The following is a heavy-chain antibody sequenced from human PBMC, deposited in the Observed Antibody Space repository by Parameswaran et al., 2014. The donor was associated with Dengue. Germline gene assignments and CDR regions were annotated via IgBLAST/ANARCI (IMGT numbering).Heavy chain of an antibody. CDR2: IRYDGSNK. CDR3: AKDLTIFGGDYYYYYMDV. J-gene: IGHJ6*03. D-gene: IGHD3-3*01. Sequence: WIRQPPGKGLEWVAFIRYDGSNKYYADSVKGRFTISRDNSKNTLYLQMNSLRAEDTAVYYCAKDLTIFGGDYYYYYMDVWGKGTTVTSP. V-gene: IGHV3-30*02.